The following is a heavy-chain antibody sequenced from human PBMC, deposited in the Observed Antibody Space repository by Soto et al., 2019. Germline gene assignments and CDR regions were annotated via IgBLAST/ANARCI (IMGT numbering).Heavy chain of an antibody. Sequence: PGGSLRLSCAASGFTFSSYWMHWVRQAPGKGLVWVSRINSDGSSTSYADSVKGRFTISRDNAKNTLYLQMNSLRAEDTAVYYCARERFYCSGGSCYRTFDYWGQGTLVTVSS. D-gene: IGHD2-15*01. J-gene: IGHJ4*02. CDR2: INSDGSST. CDR1: GFTFSSYW. CDR3: ARERFYCSGGSCYRTFDY. V-gene: IGHV3-74*01.